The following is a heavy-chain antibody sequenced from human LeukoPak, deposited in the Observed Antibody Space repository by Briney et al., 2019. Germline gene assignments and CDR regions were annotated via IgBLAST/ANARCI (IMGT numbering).Heavy chain of an antibody. CDR1: GFTFSSYG. J-gene: IGHJ4*02. CDR2: IRYDGSNK. CDR3: ARVRQWLVYAFGY. V-gene: IGHV3-30*02. Sequence: GGSLRLSCAASGFTFSSYGMHWVRQAPGKGLEWVAFIRYDGSNKYYADSVKGRFTISRDNSKNTLYLQMNSLRSEDTAVYYCARVRQWLVYAFGYWGQGTLVTVSS. D-gene: IGHD6-19*01.